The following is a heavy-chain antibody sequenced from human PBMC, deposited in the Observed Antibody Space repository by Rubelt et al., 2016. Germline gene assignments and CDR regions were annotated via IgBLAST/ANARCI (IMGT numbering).Heavy chain of an antibody. CDR2: ISFYSNYI. J-gene: IGHJ6*02. V-gene: IGHV3-21*02. D-gene: IGHD3-3*01. Sequence: EVQLVESGGGLVQPGGSLRLSCAASGFKFNTYTMTWVRQAPGKGLEWVSSISFYSNYIYYADSLQGRFTISRDNSKNSLYLQMNSLGAEDTAVYYCARDRQYYASWSGYFHTVWGQGTTVTVSS. CDR1: GFKFNTYT. CDR3: ARDRQYYASWSGYFHTV.